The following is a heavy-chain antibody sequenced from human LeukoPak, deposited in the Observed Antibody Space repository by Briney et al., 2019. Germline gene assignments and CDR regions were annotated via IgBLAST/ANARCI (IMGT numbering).Heavy chain of an antibody. CDR3: ASPYSTSSPYYFDY. CDR2: INSEGRST. D-gene: IGHD6-6*01. Sequence: GGSLRLSCAASGFTFSSYWMHWVRQAPGKGLVWVSRINSEGRSTSYEDSVQGLFITSRDNAKNRLYLQVNSLRAEDTAVYYCASPYSTSSPYYFDYWGQGTLVTVSS. J-gene: IGHJ4*02. CDR1: GFTFSSYW. V-gene: IGHV3-74*01.